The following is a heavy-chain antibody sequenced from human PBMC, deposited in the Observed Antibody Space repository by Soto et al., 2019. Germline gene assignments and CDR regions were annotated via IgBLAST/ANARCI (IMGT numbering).Heavy chain of an antibody. J-gene: IGHJ4*02. CDR1: GGSISGSF. CDR2: IYHSGST. V-gene: IGHV4-59*08. CDR3: ARTSGWSPFDY. D-gene: IGHD6-19*01. Sequence: SETLSLTGTVSGGSISGSFWSWIRQPPGKGLEWIGSIYHSGSTCYNPSLKSRVTISVDTSKNQFSLKLSSVTAADTAVYYCARTSGWSPFDYWGQGTLVTVSS.